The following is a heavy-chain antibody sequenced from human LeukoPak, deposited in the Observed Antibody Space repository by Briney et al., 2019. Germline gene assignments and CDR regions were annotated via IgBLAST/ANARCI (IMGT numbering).Heavy chain of an antibody. CDR3: ATTTSGGDAFDI. CDR2: IYHSGST. J-gene: IGHJ3*02. CDR1: GGSISSGGYY. V-gene: IGHV4-30-2*02. Sequence: SETLSLTCTVSGGSISSGGYYWSWIRQPPGKGLEWIGYIYHSGSTYYNPSLKSRVTISVDTSNNQFSLNLRSVTAADTAVYYCATTTSGGDAFDIWGQGTMVTVSS. D-gene: IGHD1-26*01.